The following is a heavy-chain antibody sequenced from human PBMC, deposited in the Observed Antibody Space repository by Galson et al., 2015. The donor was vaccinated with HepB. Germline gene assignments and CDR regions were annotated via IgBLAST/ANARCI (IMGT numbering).Heavy chain of an antibody. CDR1: GFTFSTYS. D-gene: IGHD4-17*01. J-gene: IGHJ3*02. Sequence: SLRLSCAASGFTFSTYSMNWVRQAPGKGLEWVSSISSSNIYIYYADSVKGRFTISRDNAKNSLYLQMYSLRAEDTAVYYCARSLQVSIYGDYRWDAFDIWGQGTMVTVSS. CDR3: ARSLQVSIYGDYRWDAFDI. V-gene: IGHV3-21*01. CDR2: ISSSNIYI.